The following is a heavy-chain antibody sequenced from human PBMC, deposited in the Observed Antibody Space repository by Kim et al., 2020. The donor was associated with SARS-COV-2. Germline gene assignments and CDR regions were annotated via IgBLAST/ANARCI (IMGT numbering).Heavy chain of an antibody. Sequence: SGPTLVNPTQTLTLTCTFSGFSLSTSGVGVGWIRQPPGKALEWLALIYWDDDKRYSPSLKSRLTITKDTSKNQVVLTMTNMDPVDTATYYCAHRTTTVTTDGNWFDPWGQGTLVTVSS. CDR2: IYWDDDK. V-gene: IGHV2-5*02. CDR3: AHRTTTVTTDGNWFDP. J-gene: IGHJ5*02. D-gene: IGHD4-17*01. CDR1: GFSLSTSGVG.